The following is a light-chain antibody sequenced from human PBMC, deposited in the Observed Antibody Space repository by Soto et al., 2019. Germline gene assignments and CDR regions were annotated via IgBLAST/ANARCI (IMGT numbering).Light chain of an antibody. V-gene: IGKV4-1*01. CDR2: WAS. CDR3: QQYYSSPFT. J-gene: IGKJ3*01. Sequence: DIVMTQSPDSLGVSLGERATINCNSSQNILYSSNNKNYLAWYQHKPGQPPKLLIYWASTRESGVPDRFSGSGSGTDFTLTISSLQAEDVAVYFCQQYYSSPFTFGPGTKVDIK. CDR1: QNILYSSNNKNY.